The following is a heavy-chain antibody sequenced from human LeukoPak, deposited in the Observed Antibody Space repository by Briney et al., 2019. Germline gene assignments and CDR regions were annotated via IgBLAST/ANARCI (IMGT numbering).Heavy chain of an antibody. D-gene: IGHD3-22*01. J-gene: IGHJ3*02. CDR3: TRQKYYYDSSGEI. CDR1: EDSFTSYW. V-gene: IGHV5-51*01. Sequence: GESLKISCKGSEDSFTSYWIAWVRQMPGGKGLEWMGIIYPGDSDTKYSPPFQGQVTISADKSISTAYLQWSSLRAPDTAMYYCTRQKYYYDSSGEIWGQGTMVTVSS. CDR2: IYPGDSDT.